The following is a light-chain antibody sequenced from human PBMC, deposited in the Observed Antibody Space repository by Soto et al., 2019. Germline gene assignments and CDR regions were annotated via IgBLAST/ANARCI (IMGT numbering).Light chain of an antibody. CDR2: DAS. Sequence: DIQMTQSPSSLSASVGYRVTITCRASQSISSWLAWYQQKPGKAPKLLIYDASSLESGVPSRVSGSGSGTEFTLTISSLQPDDFATYYCQQYDSFSVTFGQGTKVDIK. CDR3: QQYDSFSVT. V-gene: IGKV1-5*01. CDR1: QSISSW. J-gene: IGKJ1*01.